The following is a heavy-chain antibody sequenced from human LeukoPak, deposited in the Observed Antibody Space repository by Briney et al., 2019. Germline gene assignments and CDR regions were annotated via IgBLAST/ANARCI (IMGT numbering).Heavy chain of an antibody. Sequence: PSETLSLTCTVSGGSISSYYWSWIRQPPGKGLEWIGYIYYSGSTNYNPSLKSRVTISVDTSKNQFSLKLSSVTAADTAVYYCARGGYSGYDSGVGYYYYMDVWGKGTTVTVSS. D-gene: IGHD5-12*01. V-gene: IGHV4-59*01. CDR3: ARGGYSGYDSGVGYYYYMDV. CDR2: IYYSGST. J-gene: IGHJ6*03. CDR1: GGSISSYY.